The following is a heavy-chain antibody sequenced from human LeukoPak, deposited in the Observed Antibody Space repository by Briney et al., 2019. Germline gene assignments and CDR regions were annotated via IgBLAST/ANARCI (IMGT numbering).Heavy chain of an antibody. CDR2: ISPTGSYT. Sequence: TGGSLTLSCAASGFSISDYYMSWFRQAPGKGLEWVSNISPTGSYTNYADSVKGRFTISRDNAKNSLYLQMNSLRAEDTSVYCCARGDNVRAYYYGVDVWGQGTTVTVSS. J-gene: IGHJ6*02. V-gene: IGHV3-11*06. CDR3: ARGDNVRAYYYGVDV. D-gene: IGHD1-1*01. CDR1: GFSISDYY.